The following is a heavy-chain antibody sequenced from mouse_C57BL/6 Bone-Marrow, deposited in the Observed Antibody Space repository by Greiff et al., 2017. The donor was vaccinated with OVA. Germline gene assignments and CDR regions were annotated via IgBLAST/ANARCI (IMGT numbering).Heavy chain of an antibody. CDR1: GFTFSSYA. J-gene: IGHJ3*01. CDR2: ISDGGSYT. D-gene: IGHD2-4*01. Sequence: EVNLVESGGGLVKPGGSLKLSCAASGFTFSSYAMSWVRQTPEKRLEWVATISDGGSYTYYPDNVKGRFTISRDNAKNNLYLQMSHLKAEDTAMYYCARDRGRYDYPFAYWGQGTLVTVSA. V-gene: IGHV5-4*01. CDR3: ARDRGRYDYPFAY.